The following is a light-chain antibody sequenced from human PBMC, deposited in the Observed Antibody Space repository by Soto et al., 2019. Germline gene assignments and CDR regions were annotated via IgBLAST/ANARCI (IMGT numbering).Light chain of an antibody. Sequence: QSALTQPASVSGSPGQSITISCTGSSSDVIGYNYVSWFQQHPGKAPKLMIYEVSHRPSGVSNRFSGSKSGNTASLTISGLQAEDEADYYCSSYTSSSTLVFGGGTKLTVL. CDR3: SSYTSSSTLV. V-gene: IGLV2-14*01. CDR2: EVS. CDR1: SSDVIGYNY. J-gene: IGLJ3*02.